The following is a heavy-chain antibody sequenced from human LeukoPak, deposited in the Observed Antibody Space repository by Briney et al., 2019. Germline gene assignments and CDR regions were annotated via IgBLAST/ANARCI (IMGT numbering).Heavy chain of an antibody. Sequence: SESLSLTCTVSGGSISSSGYYWGWIRQPPGKGLEWIGSIHYSGSTNYNPSLKSRVTISEDTSKNQFSLKLSSVTAADTAVYYCARHAVAGTDAFDIWGQGTMVTVSS. CDR2: IHYSGST. D-gene: IGHD6-19*01. V-gene: IGHV4-39*01. CDR3: ARHAVAGTDAFDI. CDR1: GGSISSSGYY. J-gene: IGHJ3*02.